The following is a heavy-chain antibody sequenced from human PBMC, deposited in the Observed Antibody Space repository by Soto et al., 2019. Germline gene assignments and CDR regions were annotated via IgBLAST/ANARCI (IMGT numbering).Heavy chain of an antibody. CDR1: GLTFSSYW. D-gene: IGHD6-13*01. V-gene: IGHV3-7*01. CDR2: INQDGSEK. CDR3: ARLRSVSSSWNDY. Sequence: EVQLVESGGGLVQPGGSLRLSCEVSGLTFSSYWMSWVRQAPGKGLEWVANINQDGSEKHYVDYVDSVKGRFTISRDNAKNSLYLQMNSLRAEDTAVYYCARLRSVSSSWNDYWGQGTLVTVSS. J-gene: IGHJ4*02.